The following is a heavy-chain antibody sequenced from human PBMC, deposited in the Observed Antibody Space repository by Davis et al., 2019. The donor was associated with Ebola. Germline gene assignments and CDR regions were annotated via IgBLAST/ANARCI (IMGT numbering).Heavy chain of an antibody. V-gene: IGHV4-34*01. D-gene: IGHD6-13*01. J-gene: IGHJ5*02. Sequence: SETLSLTCAVYGGSFTDHVWNWIRQSPGKGLEWIGEIDHSGIRTYNPSLESRVTISVDMSKNQVSLNLISVTAADTAVYYCARHGRAAGMSWFDPWGQGALVTVSS. CDR3: ARHGRAAGMSWFDP. CDR1: GGSFTDHV. CDR2: IDHSGIR.